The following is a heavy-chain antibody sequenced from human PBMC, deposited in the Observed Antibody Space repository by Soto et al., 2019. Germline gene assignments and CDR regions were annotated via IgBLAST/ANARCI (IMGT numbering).Heavy chain of an antibody. Sequence: SETLSLTCTVSGGSISSYYWSWIRQPPGKGLEWIGYIYYSGSTNYNPSLKSRVTISVDTSKNQFSLKLSSVTAADTAVYYCARSRSMTTVRSGWFDPWGQGTLVTVSS. CDR3: ARSRSMTTVRSGWFDP. V-gene: IGHV4-59*08. J-gene: IGHJ5*02. CDR2: IYYSGST. CDR1: GGSISSYY. D-gene: IGHD4-17*01.